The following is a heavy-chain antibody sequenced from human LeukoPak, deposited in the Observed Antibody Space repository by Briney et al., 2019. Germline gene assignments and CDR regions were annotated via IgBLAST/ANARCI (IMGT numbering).Heavy chain of an antibody. V-gene: IGHV3-33*06. CDR3: AKDYDFWSGLGPIDY. CDR2: IWYDGSNK. CDR1: GFTFSSYG. J-gene: IGHJ4*02. D-gene: IGHD3-3*01. Sequence: GGSLRLSCAASGFTFSSYGMHWVRQAPGKGLEWVAVIWYDGSNKYYADSVKGRFTISRDNSKNTLYLQMNSLRAEDTAVYYCAKDYDFWSGLGPIDYWGQGTLVTVSS.